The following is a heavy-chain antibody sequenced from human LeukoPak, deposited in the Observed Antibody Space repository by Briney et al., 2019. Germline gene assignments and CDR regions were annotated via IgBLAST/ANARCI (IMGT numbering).Heavy chain of an antibody. V-gene: IGHV3-7*01. CDR3: AGEAGTGGQWLIDNWFDP. Sequence: GGSLRLSCAASGFTFSSYWMSWVRQAPGKGLEWVANIKRDGSEIYYVDSVKGRFTISRDNAKNSLYLQMNSLRAEDTAVYYCAGEAGTGGQWLIDNWFDPWGQGTLVTVSS. J-gene: IGHJ5*02. CDR1: GFTFSSYW. D-gene: IGHD6-19*01. CDR2: IKRDGSEI.